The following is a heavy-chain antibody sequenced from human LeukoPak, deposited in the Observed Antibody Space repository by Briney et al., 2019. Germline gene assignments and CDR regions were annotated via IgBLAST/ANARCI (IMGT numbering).Heavy chain of an antibody. CDR3: ARETPAAIVGGNWFDP. V-gene: IGHV1-18*01. D-gene: IGHD2-2*01. CDR1: VYTFTSYC. CDR2: SSAYNGNT. J-gene: IGHJ5*02. Sequence: ASVKVSCTGSVYTFTSYCISGVRQAPGQGLEGMGWSSAYNGNTNYTQKLQGRGTMTTDTATTTAYMELRRLRSDDTAVYYCARETPAAIVGGNWFDPWGQGNLVTVSS.